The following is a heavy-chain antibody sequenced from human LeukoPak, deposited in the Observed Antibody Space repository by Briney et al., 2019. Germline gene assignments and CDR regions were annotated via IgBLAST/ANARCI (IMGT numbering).Heavy chain of an antibody. CDR2: IHYSGST. CDR3: TSAQGGAFDI. J-gene: IGHJ3*02. Sequence: SETLSLTCTVSGGSISSHYWSWIRQPPGKGLEWIGYIHYSGSTNYDPSLKSRVTISLDTSNNQFSLKVNSVTAADTAVYYCTSAQGGAFDIWGQGTMVTVSS. CDR1: GGSISSHY. V-gene: IGHV4-59*11. D-gene: IGHD3-16*01.